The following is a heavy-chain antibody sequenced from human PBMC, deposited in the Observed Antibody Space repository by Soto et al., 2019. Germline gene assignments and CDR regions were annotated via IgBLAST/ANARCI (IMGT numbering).Heavy chain of an antibody. V-gene: IGHV3-33*01. J-gene: IGHJ4*02. CDR1: VFTFISYG. Sequence: PGWSLRLSCASSVFTFISYGMHWVRQAPGKGLEWVAVIWYDGSNKYYADSVKGRFTISRDNSKNTLYLQMNSLRAEDTAVYYCARDLMDITGTEFDYWGQGTLVTVSS. D-gene: IGHD1-20*01. CDR3: ARDLMDITGTEFDY. CDR2: IWYDGSNK.